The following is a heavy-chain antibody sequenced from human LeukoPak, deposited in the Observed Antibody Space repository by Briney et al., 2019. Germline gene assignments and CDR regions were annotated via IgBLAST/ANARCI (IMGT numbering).Heavy chain of an antibody. Sequence: PSETLSLTCTVSGGSISSYSWSWIRQPAGKGLEWIGRFHTSGITHYNPSLRGRVSMSVDTSINQFSLKLSSVTAADTAVYYCARDLGIVGWLLDYWGQGTLVTVSS. D-gene: IGHD5-12*01. CDR1: GGSISSYS. J-gene: IGHJ4*02. V-gene: IGHV4-4*07. CDR3: ARDLGIVGWLLDY. CDR2: FHTSGIT.